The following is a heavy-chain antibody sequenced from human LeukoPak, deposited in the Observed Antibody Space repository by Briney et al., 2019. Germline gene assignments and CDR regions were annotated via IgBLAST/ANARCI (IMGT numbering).Heavy chain of an antibody. CDR2: ISYDGSNK. CDR1: GFTFSNFG. D-gene: IGHD4-17*01. J-gene: IGHJ4*02. Sequence: VGCLRLSCAASGFTFSNFGMHWVRQAPRKGLEWVAVISYDGSNKHYADSVQGRFSISRDNYKNTLYLQMNSLRVEDTAVYYCAKGWNTVDYWGQGTLVTVSS. V-gene: IGHV3-30*18. CDR3: AKGWNTVDY.